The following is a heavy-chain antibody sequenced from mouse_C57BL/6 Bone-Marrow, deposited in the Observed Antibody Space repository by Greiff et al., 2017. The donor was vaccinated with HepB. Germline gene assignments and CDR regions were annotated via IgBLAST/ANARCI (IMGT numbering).Heavy chain of an antibody. V-gene: IGHV5-9-1*02. CDR1: GFTFSSYA. D-gene: IGHD4-1*01. CDR2: ISSGGDYI. J-gene: IGHJ2*01. Sequence: EVKLMESGEGLVKPGGSLKLSCAASGFTFSSYAMSWVRQTPEKRLEWVAYISSGGDYIYYADTVKGRFTISRDNARNTLYLQMSSLKSEDTAMHYCTRDPELGRFDYWGQGTTLTVSS. CDR3: TRDPELGRFDY.